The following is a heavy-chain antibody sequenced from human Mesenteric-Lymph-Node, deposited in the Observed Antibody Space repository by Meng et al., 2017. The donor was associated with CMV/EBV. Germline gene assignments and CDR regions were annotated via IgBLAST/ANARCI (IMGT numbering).Heavy chain of an antibody. CDR1: GLSIANYW. Sequence: GGSRRLSCKGSGLSIANYWMHWVRQAPGKGLVWVSRIKNDGTITTYADFVKGRFTISRDNAKNTLYLQMDSLRVEDTAIYYCAFSDWFDPWGQGTLVTVSS. J-gene: IGHJ5*02. CDR3: AFSDWFDP. D-gene: IGHD3-10*01. V-gene: IGHV3-74*01. CDR2: IKNDGTIT.